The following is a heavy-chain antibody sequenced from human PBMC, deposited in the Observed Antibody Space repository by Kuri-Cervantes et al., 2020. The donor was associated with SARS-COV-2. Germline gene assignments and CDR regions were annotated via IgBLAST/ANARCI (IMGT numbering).Heavy chain of an antibody. CDR1: GFTFSSFA. CDR2: IDNAASNT. Sequence: LSLTCAASGFTFSSFAMGWVRQAPGKGLEWVSFIDNAASNTYYAYLVKGRFTISRDSSTNMVSLQMNSLRGDDTSLYYCAKDLYESGGYTWAVWGQGTRVTVSS. D-gene: IGHD3-22*01. J-gene: IGHJ4*02. CDR3: AKDLYESGGYTWAV. V-gene: IGHV3-23*03.